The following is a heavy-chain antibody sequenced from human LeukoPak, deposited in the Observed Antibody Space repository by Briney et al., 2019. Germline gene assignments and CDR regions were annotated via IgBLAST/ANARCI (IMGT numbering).Heavy chain of an antibody. D-gene: IGHD3-10*01. CDR1: GGSIRSYY. Sequence: SETLSLTCTVSGGSIRSYYWNWIRQPAGKGLEWIGRVYTSGSTNSNPSLKSRVTMSVDTSQNQFSLKLISVTAADSAVYYCAGGGYPGKFDYWGQGTLVTVSS. CDR2: VYTSGST. CDR3: AGGGYPGKFDY. V-gene: IGHV4-4*07. J-gene: IGHJ4*02.